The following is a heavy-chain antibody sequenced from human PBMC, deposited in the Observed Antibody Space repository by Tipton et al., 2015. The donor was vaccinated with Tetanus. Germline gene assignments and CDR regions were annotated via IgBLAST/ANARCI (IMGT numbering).Heavy chain of an antibody. D-gene: IGHD2-2*01. Sequence: GSLRLSCVASKFTVSDNYISWVRQAPGKGLEWVSTISGSGKSTYNADSVMGRFTLSRDNSNNTLFLQIDNLRAEDTAIYFCAKERGLVAPAAIEYWGRGTLVTVSS. J-gene: IGHJ4*02. CDR3: AKERGLVAPAAIEY. CDR1: KFTVSDNY. CDR2: ISGSGKST. V-gene: IGHV3-23*01.